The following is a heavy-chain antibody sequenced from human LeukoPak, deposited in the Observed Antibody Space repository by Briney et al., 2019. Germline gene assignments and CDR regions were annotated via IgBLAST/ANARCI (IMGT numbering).Heavy chain of an antibody. J-gene: IGHJ6*03. CDR2: ISAYNGDT. V-gene: IGHV1-18*01. Sequence: ASVKVSCKASGYTFTSYSISWVRQAPGQGLEWMGWISAYNGDTNYAQKLQDRVTMTTDTSTSTAYMELRSLRSDDTAVYYCARDLKGVSYYYYYMDVWGKGTTVTVSS. CDR3: ARDLKGVSYYYYYMDV. D-gene: IGHD3-16*01. CDR1: GYTFTSYS.